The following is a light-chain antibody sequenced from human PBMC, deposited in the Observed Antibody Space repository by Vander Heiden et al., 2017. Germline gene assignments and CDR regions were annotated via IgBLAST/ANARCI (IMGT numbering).Light chain of an antibody. J-gene: IGKJ4*01. CDR3: QQYNNWPPLT. CDR2: GAS. V-gene: IGKV3-15*01. Sequence: EIVMTQSPATLSVSPGERATLSCRDSQSVSSNLAWYQQKPGQAPRRLIYGASTRATGIPARFSGSGTGTEFTLTISSRQSEDFAVYYCQQYNNWPPLTFGGGTKVEIK. CDR1: QSVSSN.